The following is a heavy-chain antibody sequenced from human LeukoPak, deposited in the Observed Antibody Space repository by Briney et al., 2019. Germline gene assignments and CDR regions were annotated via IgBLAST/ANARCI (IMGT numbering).Heavy chain of an antibody. CDR2: IWYDGSNK. D-gene: IGHD2-2*01. CDR3: ARRYCSSTSCYFSNWFNP. V-gene: IGHV3-33*01. Sequence: GGSLRLSCAASGFIFSSYGMHWVRQAPGKGLEWAAVIWYDGSNKYYADSFNGRVSITRDNSKNTLYLQMNSLRAEDTAVYYCARRYCSSTSCYFSNWFNPWGQGTLVTVSS. CDR1: GFIFSSYG. J-gene: IGHJ5*02.